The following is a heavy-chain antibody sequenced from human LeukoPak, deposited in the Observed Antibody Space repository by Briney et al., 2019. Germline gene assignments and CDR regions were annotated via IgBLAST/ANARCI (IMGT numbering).Heavy chain of an antibody. V-gene: IGHV4-34*01. J-gene: IGHJ5*02. CDR3: ARPPGIAAAWFDP. CDR1: GGSFSGYY. Sequence: SETLSLTCAVYGGSFSGYYWSWIRQPPGKGLEWIGEINHSGSTNYNPSLKSRVTISVDTSKNQFSLKLNSVTAADTAMYYCARPPGIAAAWFDPWGQGTLVTVSS. CDR2: INHSGST. D-gene: IGHD6-13*01.